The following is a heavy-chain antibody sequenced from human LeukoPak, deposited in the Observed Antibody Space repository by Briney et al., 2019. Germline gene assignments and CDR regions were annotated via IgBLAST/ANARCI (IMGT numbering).Heavy chain of an antibody. Sequence: VGSLRLSCAASGFTFSSYWMSWVRQAPGKGLEWVANIKQDGSEKYYVDSVKGRFTISRDNAKNSLYLQMNSLRAEDTAVYYCATYIVVVPAAITESTDNWFDPWGQGTLVTVSS. V-gene: IGHV3-7*01. J-gene: IGHJ5*02. D-gene: IGHD2-2*01. CDR1: GFTFSSYW. CDR2: IKQDGSEK. CDR3: ATYIVVVPAAITESTDNWFDP.